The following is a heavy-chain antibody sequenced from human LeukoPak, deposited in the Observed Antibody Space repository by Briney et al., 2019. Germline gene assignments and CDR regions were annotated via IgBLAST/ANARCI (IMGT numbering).Heavy chain of an antibody. CDR2: IYSGGST. CDR1: GFTVSSNY. J-gene: IGHJ4*02. Sequence: GGSLRLSCAASGFTVSSNYMSWVRQAPGKGLEWVSVIYSGGSTYYADSVKGRFTISRDNSKNTLYLQMNSLRAEDTAVYYCARYTSYPTYYFDYWGQGTLVTVSS. D-gene: IGHD5-18*01. CDR3: ARYTSYPTYYFDY. V-gene: IGHV3-53*01.